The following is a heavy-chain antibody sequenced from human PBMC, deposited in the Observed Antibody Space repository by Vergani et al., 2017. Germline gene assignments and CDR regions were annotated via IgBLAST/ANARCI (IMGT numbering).Heavy chain of an antibody. Sequence: QVQLVQSGAEVKKPGASVKVSCKASGYPFTSYYMHWVRQAPGQGLEWMGIINPSGGSTSYAQKFQGRVTMTRDTSTSTVYMELSSLRSEDTAVYYCARELGDSRTYDAFDIWGQATMVTVSS. V-gene: IGHV1-46*03. CDR2: INPSGGST. J-gene: IGHJ3*02. CDR1: GYPFTSYY. CDR3: ARELGDSRTYDAFDI. D-gene: IGHD3-22*01.